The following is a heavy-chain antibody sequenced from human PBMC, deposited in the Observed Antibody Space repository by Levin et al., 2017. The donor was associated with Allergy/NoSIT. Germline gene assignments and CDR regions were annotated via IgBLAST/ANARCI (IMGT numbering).Heavy chain of an antibody. D-gene: IGHD1/OR15-1a*01. CDR3: TTADPNRGNYYWYGLDV. J-gene: IGHJ6*02. V-gene: IGHV3-15*01. CDR1: GITLSNVW. Sequence: GGSLRLSCAASGITLSNVWMSWVRQAPGKGLEWVGHIKSESDGGTKDYAAPVKGRFSISRHDPKNTVYLHMRSLRSDDTAVYYCTTADPNRGNYYWYGLDVWAQGTAVTVSS. CDR2: IKSESDGGTK.